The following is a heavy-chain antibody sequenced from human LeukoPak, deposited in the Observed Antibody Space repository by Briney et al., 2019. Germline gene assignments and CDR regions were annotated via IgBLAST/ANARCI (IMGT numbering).Heavy chain of an antibody. J-gene: IGHJ5*02. CDR3: ATMVRGVMGNWFDP. CDR2: INPNSGGT. D-gene: IGHD3-10*01. CDR1: GYTFTGYY. V-gene: IGHV1-2*06. Sequence: ASVKVSCKASGYTFTGYYMHWVRRAPGQGLEWMGRINPNSGGTNYAQKFQGRVTMTRDTSISTAYMELSRLRSDDTAVYYCATMVRGVMGNWFDPWGQGTLVTVSS.